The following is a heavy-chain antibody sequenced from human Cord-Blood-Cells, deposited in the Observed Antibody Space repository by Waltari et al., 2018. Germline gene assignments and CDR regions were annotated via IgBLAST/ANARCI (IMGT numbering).Heavy chain of an antibody. CDR1: GYTFTGYY. CDR3: AREYSGYANWYFDL. Sequence: QVQLVQSGAEVKKPGASVKVSCKASGYTFTGYYMHWVRQAPGQGLEWRGRINPKREGTNYAQKFQGRVTMTRDTSISTADMELSRLRSDDTAVYYCAREYSGYANWYFDLWGRGTLVTVSS. CDR2: INPKREGT. J-gene: IGHJ2*01. V-gene: IGHV1-2*06. D-gene: IGHD5-12*01.